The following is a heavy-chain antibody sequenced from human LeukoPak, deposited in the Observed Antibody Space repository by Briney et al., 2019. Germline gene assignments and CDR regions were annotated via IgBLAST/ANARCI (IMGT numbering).Heavy chain of an antibody. V-gene: IGHV3-7*01. CDR2: TKPDGSAE. J-gene: IGHJ4*02. Sequence: GGSLRLSCAASGFSFRNYWMVWVRQAPGKGLDWVANTKPDGSAEYYADSVRGRFTASRDNANNLLYLQMNRLRAEDTAVYARDGGLHTNFDSWGQGTLLTVSS. CDR3: DGGLHTNFDS. D-gene: IGHD5-24*01. CDR1: GFSFRNYW.